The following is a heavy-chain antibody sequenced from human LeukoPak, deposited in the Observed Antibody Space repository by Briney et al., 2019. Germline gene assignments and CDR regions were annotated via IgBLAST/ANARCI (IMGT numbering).Heavy chain of an antibody. D-gene: IGHD5-12*01. Sequence: ASVKVSCKASGYTFTGYYMHWVRQAPGQGLEWMGWINPNSGGTNYAQKFQGRVTMTRDTSISTAYMELSRLRSEDTAVYYCARDLAWLRLPRGYYGMDVWGQGTTVTVSS. J-gene: IGHJ6*02. CDR3: ARDLAWLRLPRGYYGMDV. V-gene: IGHV1-2*02. CDR2: INPNSGGT. CDR1: GYTFTGYY.